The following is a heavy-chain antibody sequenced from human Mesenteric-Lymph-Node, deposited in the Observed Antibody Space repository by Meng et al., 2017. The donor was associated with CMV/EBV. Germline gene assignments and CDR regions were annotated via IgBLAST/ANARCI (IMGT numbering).Heavy chain of an antibody. CDR2: IRSDGTTK. V-gene: IGHV3-30*02. CDR1: GFTFSSYG. CDR3: AKDDLLGGTAPGLDS. J-gene: IGHJ4*02. D-gene: IGHD6-13*01. Sequence: GGSLRLSCAASGFTFSSYGMHWLRQTPGKGLEWVAYIRSDGTTKFYADSVKGRFTISRDNSKNTLYLQMISLRPEDTAVFYCAKDDLLGGTAPGLDSWGQGTLVTVSS.